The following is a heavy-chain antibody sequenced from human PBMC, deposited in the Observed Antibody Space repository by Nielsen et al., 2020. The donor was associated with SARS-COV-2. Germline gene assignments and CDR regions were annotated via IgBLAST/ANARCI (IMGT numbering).Heavy chain of an antibody. J-gene: IGHJ4*02. CDR1: GFTFSSYW. Sequence: GESLKISCAASGFTFSSYWMHWVRQAPGKGLVWVSRINSDGSSTSYADSVKGRFTISRDNAKNTLYLQMNSLRAEDTAVYYCARDPHSSSWYSYYFDYWGQGTLVTVSS. CDR3: ARDPHSSSWYSYYFDY. V-gene: IGHV3-74*01. D-gene: IGHD6-13*01. CDR2: INSDGSST.